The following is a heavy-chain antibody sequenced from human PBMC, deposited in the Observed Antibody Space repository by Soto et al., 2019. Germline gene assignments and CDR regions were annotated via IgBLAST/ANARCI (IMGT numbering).Heavy chain of an antibody. Sequence: LGESLKISCKGSGYGFTSYWISWVRQMPGKGLEWMGRIDPSDSYTNYSPSFQGHVTMSADKSISTAYLQWNSLKAPDTAMYYCARHSRDSSGEDFDYWGQGTLVTVSS. CDR2: IDPSDSYT. CDR3: ARHSRDSSGEDFDY. D-gene: IGHD6-19*01. J-gene: IGHJ4*02. V-gene: IGHV5-10-1*01. CDR1: GYGFTSYW.